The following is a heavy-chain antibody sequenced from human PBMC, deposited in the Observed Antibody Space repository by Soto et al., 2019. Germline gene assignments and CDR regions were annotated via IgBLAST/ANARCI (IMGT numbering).Heavy chain of an antibody. V-gene: IGHV4-59*01. Sequence: QVQLQESGPGMVKPSETLSLSCTVSGGSISGYYWSWIRQPPGKGLEWIGYIFYTGSATYNPSLKSRVTISVDTSKNQFSLRLSSVTAADTAVYYCARDWSTSSWSDTIFEYWGQGTLVTVSS. J-gene: IGHJ4*02. CDR1: GGSISGYY. CDR3: ARDWSTSSWSDTIFEY. D-gene: IGHD6-13*01. CDR2: IFYTGSA.